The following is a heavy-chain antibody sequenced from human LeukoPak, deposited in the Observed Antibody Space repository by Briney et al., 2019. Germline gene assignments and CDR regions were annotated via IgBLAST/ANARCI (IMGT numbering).Heavy chain of an antibody. CDR3: ARDIRPRLYDSSGYYYVYWYFDL. CDR1: GGSFSGYY. J-gene: IGHJ2*01. Sequence: SETLSLTCAVYGGSFSGYYWSWIRQPPGKGLEWIGEINHSGSTNYNPSLKSRVTISVDTSKNQFSLKLSSVTAADTAVYYCARDIRPRLYDSSGYYYVYWYFDLWGQGTLVTVSS. CDR2: INHSGST. V-gene: IGHV4-34*01. D-gene: IGHD3-22*01.